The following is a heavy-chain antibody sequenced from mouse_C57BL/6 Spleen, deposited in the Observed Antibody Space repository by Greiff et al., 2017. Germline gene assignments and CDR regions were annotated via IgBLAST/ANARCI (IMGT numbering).Heavy chain of an antibody. V-gene: IGHV1-82*01. CDR2: IYPGDGDT. J-gene: IGHJ2*01. Sequence: VQLQQSGPELVKPGASVKISCKASGYAFSSSWMNWVKQRPGKGLEWIGRIYPGDGDTNYNGKFKGKATLTADKSSSTAYMQLSSLTSEDSAVYFCARDGYHYFDYWGQGTTLTVSS. CDR3: ARDGYHYFDY. D-gene: IGHD2-3*01. CDR1: GYAFSSSW.